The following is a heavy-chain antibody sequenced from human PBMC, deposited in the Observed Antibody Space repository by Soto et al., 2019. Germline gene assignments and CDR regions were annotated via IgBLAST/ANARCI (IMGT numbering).Heavy chain of an antibody. Sequence: QVQLVQSGAEVKKPGSSVKVSCKASGGPFSTYTISWVRQAPGQGLEWMGRIIPILGVANYAQKCQGRFSITADKSTTTASMELSSLRSEDTAMYYCAKVRGGAGAEGYYFDFWGQGTLVTVSS. D-gene: IGHD3-16*01. CDR2: IIPILGVA. V-gene: IGHV1-69*02. CDR3: AKVRGGAGAEGYYFDF. J-gene: IGHJ4*02. CDR1: GGPFSTYT.